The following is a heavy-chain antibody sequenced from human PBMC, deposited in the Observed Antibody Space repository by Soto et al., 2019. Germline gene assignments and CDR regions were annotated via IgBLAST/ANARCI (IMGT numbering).Heavy chain of an antibody. CDR3: VRDVASPGISGSWGAFDL. CDR1: GGSMNNYF. D-gene: IGHD1-20*01. V-gene: IGHV4-4*07. J-gene: IGHJ3*01. Sequence: KSSETLSLTCTVSGGSMNNYFWTWIRQSAGRGLEWIGRIYSSGSTVYNASLKSRLTMSVDTSKSQFSLKLTSVTAADTAVYYCVRDVASPGISGSWGAFDLWGQGTMVTVSS. CDR2: IYSSGST.